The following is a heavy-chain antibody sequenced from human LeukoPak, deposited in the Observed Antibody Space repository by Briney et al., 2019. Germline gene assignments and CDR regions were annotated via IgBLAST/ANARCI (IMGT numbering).Heavy chain of an antibody. Sequence: GGSLRLSCVASGFTFSIYGMHWVRQAPGKGLEWVSSISSSSSYIYYADSVKGRFTISRDNAKNSLYLQMNSLRAEDTAVYYCARAGGSSSNNWFDPWGQGTLVTVSS. CDR1: GFTFSIYG. CDR3: ARAGGSSSNNWFDP. D-gene: IGHD6-13*01. CDR2: ISSSSSYI. V-gene: IGHV3-21*01. J-gene: IGHJ5*02.